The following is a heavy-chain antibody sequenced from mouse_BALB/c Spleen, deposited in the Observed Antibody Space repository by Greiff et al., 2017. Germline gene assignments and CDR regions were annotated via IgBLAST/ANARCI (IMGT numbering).Heavy chain of an antibody. Sequence: EVKLMESGPGLVKPSQSLSLTCTVTGYSITSDYAWNWIRQFPGNKLEWMGYISYSGSTSYNPSLKSRISITRDTSKNQFFLQLNSVTTEDTATYYCARNYGYGSSYDFDYWGQGTTLTVSS. CDR1: GYSITSDYA. V-gene: IGHV3-2*02. D-gene: IGHD1-1*01. J-gene: IGHJ2*01. CDR3: ARNYGYGSSYDFDY. CDR2: ISYSGST.